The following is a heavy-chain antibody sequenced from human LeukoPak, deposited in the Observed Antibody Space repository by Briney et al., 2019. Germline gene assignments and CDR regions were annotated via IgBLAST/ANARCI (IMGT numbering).Heavy chain of an antibody. CDR3: ARDARVSSTSRGHWFDP. J-gene: IGHJ5*02. D-gene: IGHD2-2*01. CDR1: GGTFSSYT. Sequence: APVKVSCKASGGTFSSYTISWVRQAPGQGLEWMGRIIPILGIANYAQKFQGRVTITADKSTSTAYMELSSLRSEDTAVYYCARDARVSSTSRGHWFDPWGQGTLVTVSS. CDR2: IIPILGIA. V-gene: IGHV1-69*04.